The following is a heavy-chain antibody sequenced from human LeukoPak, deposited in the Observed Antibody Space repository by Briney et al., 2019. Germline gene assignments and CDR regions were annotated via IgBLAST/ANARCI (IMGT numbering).Heavy chain of an antibody. CDR2: IKGDESAR. CDR3: ARDVGGSLDY. V-gene: IGHV3-7*01. D-gene: IGHD1-26*01. CDR1: GFTFTTYW. Sequence: PGGSLRLSCAASGFTFTTYWMDWVRQAPGKGLEWVANIKGDESARHQADSVKGRFTIYRDNAQNSVYLQMSSLGGEDTAVYYCARDVGGSLDYWGQGTLVTVSS. J-gene: IGHJ4*02.